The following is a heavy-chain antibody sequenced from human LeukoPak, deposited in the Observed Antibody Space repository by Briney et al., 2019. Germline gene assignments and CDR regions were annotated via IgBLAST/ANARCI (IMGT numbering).Heavy chain of an antibody. Sequence: EASVKVSCKVSGYTLTELSVHWVRQAPGKGLEWMGGFDPEDGETIYAQKFQGRVTMTEDTSTDTAYMELSSLRSEDTAVYYCATSGWYYFDYWGQGTPVTVSP. V-gene: IGHV1-24*01. D-gene: IGHD6-19*01. CDR1: GYTLTELS. CDR3: ATSGWYYFDY. J-gene: IGHJ4*02. CDR2: FDPEDGET.